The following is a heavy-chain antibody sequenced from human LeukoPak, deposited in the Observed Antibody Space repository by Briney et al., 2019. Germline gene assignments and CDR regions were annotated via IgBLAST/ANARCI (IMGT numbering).Heavy chain of an antibody. D-gene: IGHD3-10*01. Sequence: ASVKVFCKASGYTFTSYGISWVRQAPGQGLEWMGWISAYNGNTNYAQKLQGRVTMTTDTSTSTAYMELRSLRSDDTAVYYCARDYFAMVRGVIITPLGYWGQGTLVTVSS. CDR1: GYTFTSYG. CDR3: ARDYFAMVRGVIITPLGY. V-gene: IGHV1-18*01. J-gene: IGHJ4*02. CDR2: ISAYNGNT.